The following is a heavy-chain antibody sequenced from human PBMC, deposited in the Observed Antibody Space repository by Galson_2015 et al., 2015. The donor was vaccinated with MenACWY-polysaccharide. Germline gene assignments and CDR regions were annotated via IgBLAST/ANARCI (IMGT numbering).Heavy chain of an antibody. D-gene: IGHD1-14*01. CDR2: INVDGSQQ. V-gene: IGHV3-7*01. J-gene: IGHJ5*02. CDR1: RFTFSAIW. CDR3: ARDPNSGTSYGP. Sequence: SLRLSCAASRFTFSAIWMSWVRQAPGKGLEWVALINVDGSQQYYMDSVKGRFAISRDNAKNSRYLQINSLRAEDTAVYYCARDPNSGTSYGPWGQRTLVTVSS.